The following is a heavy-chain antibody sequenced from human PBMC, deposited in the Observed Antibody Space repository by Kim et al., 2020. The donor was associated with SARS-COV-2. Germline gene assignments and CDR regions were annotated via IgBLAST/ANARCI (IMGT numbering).Heavy chain of an antibody. CDR1: GGTFSSYA. CDR2: IIPIFGTA. J-gene: IGHJ6*02. D-gene: IGHD3-22*01. Sequence: SVKVSCKASGGTFSSYAISWVRQAPGQGLEWMGGIIPIFGTANYAQKFQGRVTITADESTSTAYMELSSLRSEDTAVYYCARTYYYDSSGHYKDYYGMDVWGQGTTVTVSS. V-gene: IGHV1-69*13. CDR3: ARTYYYDSSGHYKDYYGMDV.